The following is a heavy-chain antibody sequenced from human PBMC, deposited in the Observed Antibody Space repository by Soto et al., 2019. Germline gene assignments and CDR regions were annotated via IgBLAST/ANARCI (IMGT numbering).Heavy chain of an antibody. Sequence: GGSLRLSCAASGFTFSSYGMHWVRQAPGKGLEWVAVISYDGSNKYYADSVKGRFTISRDNSKNTLYLQMNSLRAEDTAVYYCAKRGVEDSSSWYYMDVWGKGTTVTVSS. V-gene: IGHV3-30*18. CDR2: ISYDGSNK. J-gene: IGHJ6*03. CDR1: GFTFSSYG. CDR3: AKRGVEDSSSWYYMDV. D-gene: IGHD6-13*01.